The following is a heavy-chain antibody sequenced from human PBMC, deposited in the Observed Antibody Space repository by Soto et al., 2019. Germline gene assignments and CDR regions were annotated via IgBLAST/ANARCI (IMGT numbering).Heavy chain of an antibody. CDR1: RFSRMAYS. Sequence: PGGSLSRYGATERFSRMAYSVSWISQAPGKGLEWVSYISSSGSTIYYADSVKRRFTISRDNAKNSLYLQMNSLRAEDTAVYYCARELDLRFLEWLSPFDPWGQGTLVTVSS. J-gene: IGHJ5*02. D-gene: IGHD3-3*01. CDR2: ISSSGSTI. V-gene: IGHV3-11*01. CDR3: ARELDLRFLEWLSPFDP.